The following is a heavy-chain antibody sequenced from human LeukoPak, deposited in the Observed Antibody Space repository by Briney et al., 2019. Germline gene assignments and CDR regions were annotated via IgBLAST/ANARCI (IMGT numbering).Heavy chain of an antibody. CDR1: GFTFNNYA. CDR2: ISGSGGNT. Sequence: AGGSLRLSCAASGFTFNNYAMSWVRQAPGKGLEWVSVISGSGGNTHYADSVKGRFTISRDISKNTLYLQMNSLRAEDTAVYYCAKDPTYYYDSSGYPPDYWGQGTLVTVSS. D-gene: IGHD3-22*01. J-gene: IGHJ4*02. CDR3: AKDPTYYYDSSGYPPDY. V-gene: IGHV3-23*01.